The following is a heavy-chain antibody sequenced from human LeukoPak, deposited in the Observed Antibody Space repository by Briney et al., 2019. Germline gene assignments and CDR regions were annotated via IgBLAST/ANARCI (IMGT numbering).Heavy chain of an antibody. D-gene: IGHD6-19*01. CDR1: GGSISSYY. V-gene: IGHV4-59*01. Sequence: SETLSLTCTVSGGSISSYYWSWIRQPPGKGLEWIGYIYYSGSTNYNPSLKSRVTISVDTSKNQFSLKLGSVTAADTAVYYCARDRYSSGWDPHFDYWGQGTLVTVSS. J-gene: IGHJ4*02. CDR3: ARDRYSSGWDPHFDY. CDR2: IYYSGST.